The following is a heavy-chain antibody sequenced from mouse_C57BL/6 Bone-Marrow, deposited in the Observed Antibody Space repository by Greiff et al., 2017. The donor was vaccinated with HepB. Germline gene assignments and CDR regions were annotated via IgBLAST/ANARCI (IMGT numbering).Heavy chain of an antibody. CDR1: GYTFTSYW. D-gene: IGHD1-1*01. Sequence: QVQLQQSGAELAKPGASVKLSCKASGYTFTSYWMHWVKQRPGQGLEWIGNINPSSGYTKYNQKFRGKAILTADKSSSTAYMELRSLTSDDTAVYYCTRSCPITTVVATPLADWGQGTLVTVSA. CDR3: TRSCPITTVVATPLAD. CDR2: INPSSGYT. V-gene: IGHV1-7*01. J-gene: IGHJ3*01.